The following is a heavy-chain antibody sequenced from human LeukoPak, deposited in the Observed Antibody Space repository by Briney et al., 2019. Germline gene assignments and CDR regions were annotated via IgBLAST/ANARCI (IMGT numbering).Heavy chain of an antibody. J-gene: IGHJ4*02. CDR1: GGTFSSYA. D-gene: IGHD3-3*01. CDR3: AKYYDFWSGYLYFDY. V-gene: IGHV1-69*13. Sequence: SVKVSCKASGGTFSSYAISWVRQAPGQGLEWMGGIIPIFGTANYAQKLQGRVTITADESTSTAYMELSSLRSEDTAVYYCAKYYDFWSGYLYFDYWAREPWSPSPQ. CDR2: IIPIFGTA.